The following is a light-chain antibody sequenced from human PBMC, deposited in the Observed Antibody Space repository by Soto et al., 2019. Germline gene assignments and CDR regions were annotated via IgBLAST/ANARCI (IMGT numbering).Light chain of an antibody. J-gene: IGKJ4*01. Sequence: DIQMTQSPSTLSASVGDRVTITCRASQSISSWLAWYQQKPGKAPKLLIYDASSLESGVPSRFSGSGSGTEFTLTISSLQPDDFATYYCQEYSSYSTFGGGTKVDI. CDR2: DAS. CDR1: QSISSW. CDR3: QEYSSYST. V-gene: IGKV1-5*01.